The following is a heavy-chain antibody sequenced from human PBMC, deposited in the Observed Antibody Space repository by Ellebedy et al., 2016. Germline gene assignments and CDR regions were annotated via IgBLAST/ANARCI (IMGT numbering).Heavy chain of an antibody. CDR2: INAANGNT. CDR3: ARGVIPTTGIQPNFDY. Sequence: ASVKVSCKASGYTFTSYGISWVRQAPGQRLEWMGWINAANGNTKYSQKFQGRVSITRDTSASTVYMELSSLRSEDTAVYYCARGVIPTTGIQPNFDYWGQGTPVTVSS. V-gene: IGHV1-3*01. CDR1: GYTFTSYG. D-gene: IGHD1-1*01. J-gene: IGHJ4*02.